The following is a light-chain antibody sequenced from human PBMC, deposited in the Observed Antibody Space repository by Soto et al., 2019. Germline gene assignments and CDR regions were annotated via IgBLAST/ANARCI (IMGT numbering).Light chain of an antibody. CDR2: DAS. CDR3: QKYDSLPLT. CDR1: QDTSNY. V-gene: IGKV1-33*01. Sequence: DIQMTQSPSSLSSSVGDRVTSSCQARQDTSNYLNWYQHKEGKAPKLLIYDASNLETGVPSRFSGSGSGTDCTLTMSCLQPEDIATSYCQKYDSLPLTFGHADKVDIK. J-gene: IGKJ3*01.